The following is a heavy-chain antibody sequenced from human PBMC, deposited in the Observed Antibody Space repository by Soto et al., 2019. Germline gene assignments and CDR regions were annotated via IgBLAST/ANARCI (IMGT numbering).Heavy chain of an antibody. Sequence: GGSLRLSCAASGFTFSSYGMHWVRQAPGKGLEWVAVISYDGSNKYYADSVKGRFTISRDNSKNTLYLQMNSLRAEDTAVYYCAGSGWYYSFYGMDVWGQGTTVTVSS. CDR2: ISYDGSNK. V-gene: IGHV3-30*03. CDR3: AGSGWYYSFYGMDV. J-gene: IGHJ6*02. D-gene: IGHD6-19*01. CDR1: GFTFSSYG.